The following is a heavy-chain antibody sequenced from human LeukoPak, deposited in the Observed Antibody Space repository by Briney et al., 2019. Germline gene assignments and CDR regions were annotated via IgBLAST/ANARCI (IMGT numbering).Heavy chain of an antibody. J-gene: IGHJ4*02. CDR1: GFAFSSYG. Sequence: GGSLRLSCAASGFAFSSYGMHWVRQAPGKGLEWVAYIHYDSSTEDYADSVKGRFTISRDNSKNTLFLQMNNLRVEDMGVLYRAKDRNWAIDYWGQGTLDTVS. CDR3: AKDRNWAIDY. V-gene: IGHV3-30*02. CDR2: IHYDSSTE. D-gene: IGHD7-27*01.